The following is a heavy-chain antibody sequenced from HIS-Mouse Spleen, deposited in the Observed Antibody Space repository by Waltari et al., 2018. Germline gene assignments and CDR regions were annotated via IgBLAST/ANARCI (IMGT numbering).Heavy chain of an antibody. J-gene: IGHJ3*02. Sequence: QVQLQESGPGLVKPSATLSLTCTVPGGSISSYYWRWTRQPPGQELAWIGRIYTSGSTNYNPPLKSRVTMAVDTSKNQFSLKLSSVTAADTAVYYCARDFHDFWSGYYGGDKKHDAFDIWGQGTMVTVSS. D-gene: IGHD3-3*01. CDR1: GGSISSYY. CDR3: ARDFHDFWSGYYGGDKKHDAFDI. CDR2: IYTSGST. V-gene: IGHV4-4*07.